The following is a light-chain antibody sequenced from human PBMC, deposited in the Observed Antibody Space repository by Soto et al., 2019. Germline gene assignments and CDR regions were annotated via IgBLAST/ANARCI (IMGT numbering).Light chain of an antibody. J-gene: IGKJ1*01. V-gene: IGKV1-39*01. CDR1: QIISSY. CDR3: QQYYSYPWT. CDR2: AAS. Sequence: DIQMAQPPSSLSASVGDRVTITCRASQIISSYLNWYQQKPGKAPKLLIYAASSLQSGVPSRFSGSGSGTDFTLTISCLQSEDFATYYCQQYYSYPWTFGQGTKVDI.